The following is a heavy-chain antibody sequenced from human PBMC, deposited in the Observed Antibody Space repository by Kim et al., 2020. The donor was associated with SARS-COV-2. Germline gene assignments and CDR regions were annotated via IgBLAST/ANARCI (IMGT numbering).Heavy chain of an antibody. Sequence: GGSLRLSCAASGFTVSNNYMSWVRQAPGKGLEWVSVIYSGGSTYYADSVKGRFTISRDTSKNTLYLKMNSLRAADTAVYYSARYCGGNCYSWSRFLFDFRGQGTLVTVSS. CDR3: ARYCGGNCYSWSRFLFDF. CDR2: IYSGGST. CDR1: GFTVSNNY. J-gene: IGHJ4*02. D-gene: IGHD2-21*02. V-gene: IGHV3-66*01.